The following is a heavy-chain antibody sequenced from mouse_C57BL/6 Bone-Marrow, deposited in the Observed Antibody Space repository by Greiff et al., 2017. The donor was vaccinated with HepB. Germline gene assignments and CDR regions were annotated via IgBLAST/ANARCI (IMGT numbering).Heavy chain of an antibody. V-gene: IGHV14-3*01. CDR2: IDPANGNT. CDR1: GFNIKNTY. Sequence: DVKLQESVAELVRPGASVKLSCTASGFNIKNTYMHWVKQRPEQGLEWIGRIDPANGNTKYAPKFQGKATITADTSSNTAYLQLSSLTSEDTAIYYCATYYDYDLYYAMDYWGQGTSVTVSS. D-gene: IGHD2-4*01. CDR3: ATYYDYDLYYAMDY. J-gene: IGHJ4*01.